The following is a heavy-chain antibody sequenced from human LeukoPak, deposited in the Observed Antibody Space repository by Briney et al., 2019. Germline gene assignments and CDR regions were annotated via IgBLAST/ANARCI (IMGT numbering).Heavy chain of an antibody. Sequence: GGSLRLSCAASGFTFSSSAMSWVRQAPGKGLEWVSAISNNGGYTYYADSVQGRFTISRGNSKSTLCLQMNSLRAEDTAVYYCPKQLGYCSDGSCYFPYWGQGTLVTVSS. J-gene: IGHJ4*02. V-gene: IGHV3-23*01. CDR2: ISNNGGYT. D-gene: IGHD2-15*01. CDR3: PKQLGYCSDGSCYFPY. CDR1: GFTFSSSA.